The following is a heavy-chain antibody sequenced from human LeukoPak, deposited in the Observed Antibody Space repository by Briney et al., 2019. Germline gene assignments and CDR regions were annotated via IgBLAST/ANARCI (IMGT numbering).Heavy chain of an antibody. D-gene: IGHD5-12*01. Sequence: GRSLRLSRAASGFTFDDSAMHWVRQAPGKGLEWVSGISWNSGNIGYADSVKGRFTISRDNAKNSLYLQMNSLRPEDAALYYCAKETYTAFDFGGPGTLVTVSS. V-gene: IGHV3-9*01. CDR1: GFTFDDSA. CDR3: AKETYTAFDF. J-gene: IGHJ4*02. CDR2: ISWNSGNI.